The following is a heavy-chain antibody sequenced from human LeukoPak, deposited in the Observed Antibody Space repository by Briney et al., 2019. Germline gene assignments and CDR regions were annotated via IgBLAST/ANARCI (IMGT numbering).Heavy chain of an antibody. CDR3: ARRRASVRGVILYYFDL. V-gene: IGHV1-8*01. Sequence: ASVKVSCKASGYTFTSYDINWVRQAPGQGLEWMGWMKPNSGNTDYAQKFQGRVTMTRNTSISTAYMELSSLRSEDTAVYNCARRRASVRGVILYYFDLWGQRTGVTVST. D-gene: IGHD3-10*01. J-gene: IGHJ4*02. CDR2: MKPNSGNT. CDR1: GYTFTSYD.